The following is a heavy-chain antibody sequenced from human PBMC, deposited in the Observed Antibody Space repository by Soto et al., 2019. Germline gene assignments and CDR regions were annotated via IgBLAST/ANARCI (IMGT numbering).Heavy chain of an antibody. D-gene: IGHD6-13*01. CDR2: INWNSGSM. V-gene: IGHV3-9*01. CDR3: VKDESINWYSGHFRH. Sequence: PGGSLRLACAASGFTFDDYAMHWVRQVPGKSLEWVSGINWNSGSMGYGDSVKGRFAISRDNAKNSLHLQMNSLSAEDTAFYYCVKDESINWYSGHFRHWGQGTLVTVSS. J-gene: IGHJ1*01. CDR1: GFTFDDYA.